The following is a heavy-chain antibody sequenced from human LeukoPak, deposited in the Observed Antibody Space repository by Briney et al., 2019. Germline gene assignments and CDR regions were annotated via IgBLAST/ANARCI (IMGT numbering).Heavy chain of an antibody. Sequence: GGSLRLSCAASEFSVGSNYMTWVRQAPGKGLEWVSLIYSGGSTYYADSVKGRFTISRDNSKNTLYLQMNSLRAEDTAVYYCTLNNWYENGFDPWGQEPWSPSPQ. CDR3: TLNNWYENGFDP. V-gene: IGHV3-66*02. CDR1: EFSVGSNY. J-gene: IGHJ5*02. D-gene: IGHD1-1*01. CDR2: IYSGGST.